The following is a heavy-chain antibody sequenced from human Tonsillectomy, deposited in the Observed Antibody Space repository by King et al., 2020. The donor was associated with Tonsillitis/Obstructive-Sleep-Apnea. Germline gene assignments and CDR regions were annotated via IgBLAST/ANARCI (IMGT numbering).Heavy chain of an antibody. CDR1: GFTFSSYG. CDR2: ILYDGSNQ. V-gene: IGHV3-30*18. Sequence: QVQLVESGGGVVQPGRSLRLSCAASGFTFSSYGMHWVRQAPGKGLEWVALILYDGSNQYYADSVKGRFAISRDDSKNTLYLQMNSLRVEDTAVYYCVKYDSSGYFYVDYWGQGTLVTVSS. D-gene: IGHD3-22*01. CDR3: VKYDSSGYFYVDY. J-gene: IGHJ4*02.